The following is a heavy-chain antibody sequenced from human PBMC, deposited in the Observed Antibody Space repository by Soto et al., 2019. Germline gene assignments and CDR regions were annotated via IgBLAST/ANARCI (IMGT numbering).Heavy chain of an antibody. D-gene: IGHD4-17*01. Sequence: GAAVKVSCKASGVTFSSYAISWVRQAPLQGLELMGGIIPIFGPANYAQKFQGRVTITADESTSTAYMELSSLRSEDTAVYYCARGRTTEVWSYDAFDIWGEGTMVT. V-gene: IGHV1-69*13. CDR1: GVTFSSYA. J-gene: IGHJ3*02. CDR2: IIPIFGPA. CDR3: ARGRTTEVWSYDAFDI.